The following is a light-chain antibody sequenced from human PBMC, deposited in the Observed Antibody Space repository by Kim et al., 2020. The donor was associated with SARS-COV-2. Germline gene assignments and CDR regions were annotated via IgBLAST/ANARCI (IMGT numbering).Light chain of an antibody. Sequence: ASVGDRVTITCRESQSISNHLNWYQQKPGKAPKLLIYIASSLQTGVPSRFSGSGSGTDFTLTISSLQPDDFATYYCQQSHSSPLTFGPGTKVDIK. V-gene: IGKV1-39*01. CDR3: QQSHSSPLT. CDR1: QSISNH. J-gene: IGKJ1*01. CDR2: IAS.